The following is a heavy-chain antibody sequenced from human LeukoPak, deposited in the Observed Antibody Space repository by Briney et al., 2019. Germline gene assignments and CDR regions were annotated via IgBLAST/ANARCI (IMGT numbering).Heavy chain of an antibody. D-gene: IGHD4-23*01. CDR1: GLTFDDYA. Sequence: LRLSCAASGLTFDDYAMHWVRQAPGKGLEWIGYIYHSGSTYYNPSLKSRVTISVDRSKNQFSLKLSSVTAADTAVYYCARGDYGGNSEYFQHWGQGTLVTVSS. CDR2: IYHSGST. J-gene: IGHJ1*01. V-gene: IGHV4-30-2*01. CDR3: ARGDYGGNSEYFQH.